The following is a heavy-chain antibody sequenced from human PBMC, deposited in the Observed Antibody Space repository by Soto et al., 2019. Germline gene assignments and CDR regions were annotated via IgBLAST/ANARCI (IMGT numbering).Heavy chain of an antibody. J-gene: IGHJ4*02. D-gene: IGHD6-19*01. CDR1: CFTFSSYA. CDR3: AKTVAVNFDY. CDR2: ISGSGGST. V-gene: IGHV3-23*01. Sequence: GGSLSLSCAASCFTFSSYAMSWVRQAPGKGLEWVSAISGSGGSTYYADSVKGRFTISRDNSKNTLYLQMNSLRAEDTAVYYCAKTVAVNFDYWGQGTLVTVSS.